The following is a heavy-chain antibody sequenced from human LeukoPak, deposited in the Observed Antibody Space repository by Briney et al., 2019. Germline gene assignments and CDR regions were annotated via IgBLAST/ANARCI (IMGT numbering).Heavy chain of an antibody. V-gene: IGHV4-59*08. CDR1: GGSISSYY. CDR3: ARLRHIEYSSSTQYWYFDL. Sequence: SETLSLTCTVSGGSISSYYWSWIRQPPGKGLEWIGYIYYSGGTNTNYNPSLKSRVTMSVDTSRNQFSLKLSSLTAADTAVYYCARLRHIEYSSSTQYWYFDLWGRGTLVTVSS. D-gene: IGHD6-6*01. CDR2: IYYSGGTNT. J-gene: IGHJ2*01.